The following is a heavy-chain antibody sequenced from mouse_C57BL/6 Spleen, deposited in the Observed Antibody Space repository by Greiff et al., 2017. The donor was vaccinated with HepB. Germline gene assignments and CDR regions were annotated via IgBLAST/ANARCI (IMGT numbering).Heavy chain of an antibody. CDR1: GYTFTSYW. J-gene: IGHJ2*01. CDR2: IDPSDSYT. D-gene: IGHD2-14*01. CDR3: ARPVSLRVRRGGTGRKYYFDY. Sequence: VQLQQPGAELVKPGASVKLSCKASGYTFTSYWMPWVKQRPGQGLEWIGEIDPSDSYTNYNQKFKGKATLTVDPSSSTADMQLSSLTSEDLGVYYWARPVSLRVRRGGTGRKYYFDYWGQGTTLTVSS. V-gene: IGHV1-50*01.